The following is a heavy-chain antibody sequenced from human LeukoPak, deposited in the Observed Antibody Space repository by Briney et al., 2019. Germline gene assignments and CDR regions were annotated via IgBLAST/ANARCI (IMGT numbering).Heavy chain of an antibody. V-gene: IGHV1-69*13. CDR1: GGTFSSYA. CDR2: IIPIFGTA. CDR3: AREQSRGYSYGNYWYFDL. J-gene: IGHJ2*01. D-gene: IGHD5-18*01. Sequence: ASVKVSCKASGGTFSSYAISWVRQAPGQGLEWMGGIIPIFGTANYAQKFQGRVTITADESTSTAYMELSSLRSEDTAVYYCAREQSRGYSYGNYWYFDLWGRGTLVTVSS.